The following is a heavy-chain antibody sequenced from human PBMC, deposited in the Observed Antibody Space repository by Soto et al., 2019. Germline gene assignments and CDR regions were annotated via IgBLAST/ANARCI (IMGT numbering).Heavy chain of an antibody. CDR1: GFTFSSYW. Sequence: PGGSLRLSCAASGFTFSSYWMSWVRQAPGKGLEWVANIKQDGSEKYYVDSVKGRFTISRDNAKNSLYLQMNSLRAEDTAVYYCARDIAYYDFWSGTNHYWGQGTLVTVSS. D-gene: IGHD3-3*01. CDR2: IKQDGSEK. V-gene: IGHV3-7*01. J-gene: IGHJ4*02. CDR3: ARDIAYYDFWSGTNHY.